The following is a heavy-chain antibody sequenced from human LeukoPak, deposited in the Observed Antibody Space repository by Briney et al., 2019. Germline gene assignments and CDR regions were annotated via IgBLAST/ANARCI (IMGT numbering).Heavy chain of an antibody. D-gene: IGHD2-2*02. V-gene: IGHV3-30*04. CDR1: GFIFSSYA. J-gene: IGHJ3*01. CDR3: AMKAVPRPRLYDAFDF. CDR2: ISYDGSNK. Sequence: PGTSLRLSCAPSGFIFSSYAMHWVRQAPGKGLEWVAVISYDGSNKYYADSVKGRFIISRDNSKNTLYLQMNSLRADDTAVYYCAMKAVPRPRLYDAFDFWGQGTVVTVSS.